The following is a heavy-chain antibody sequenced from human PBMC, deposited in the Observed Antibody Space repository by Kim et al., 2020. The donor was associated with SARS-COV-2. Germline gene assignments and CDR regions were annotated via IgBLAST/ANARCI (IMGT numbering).Heavy chain of an antibody. J-gene: IGHJ6*02. V-gene: IGHV3-30*18. CDR1: GFTFSSYG. CDR2: ISYDGSNK. CDR3: AKVGSAPGYCSSTSCYAYYYYGMDV. Sequence: GGSLRLSCAASGFTFSSYGMHWVRQAPGKGLEWVAVISYDGSNKYYADSVKGRFTISRDNSKNTLYLQMNSLRAEDTAVYYCAKVGSAPGYCSSTSCYAYYYYGMDVWGQGTTVTVSS. D-gene: IGHD2-2*01.